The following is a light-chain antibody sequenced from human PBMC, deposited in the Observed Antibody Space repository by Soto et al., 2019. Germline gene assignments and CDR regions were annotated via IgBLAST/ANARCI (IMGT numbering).Light chain of an antibody. J-gene: IGLJ2*01. CDR1: SGHSTYI. CDR3: ETWDSNTRV. Sequence: QLVLTQSSSASASLGSSVQITCTLSSGHSTYIIAWHQQQPGKAPRYLMKVEGSGSYNKGSGVPDRFSGSSSGADRYLTISNLQFEDEADYYCETWDSNTRVFGGGTKLTVL. CDR2: VEGSGSY. V-gene: IGLV4-60*02.